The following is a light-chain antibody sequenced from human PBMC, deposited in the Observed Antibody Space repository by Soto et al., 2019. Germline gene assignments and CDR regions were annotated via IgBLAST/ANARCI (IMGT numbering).Light chain of an antibody. CDR3: CSYASSGTVL. J-gene: IGLJ2*01. CDR1: SSDVGGYDY. CDR2: NVR. Sequence: QAVVTQPASVSGSPGQSITISCTGTSSDVGGYDYVSWYQQYAGKAPKLMIYNVRKRPSGVPNRFSGSKSGNTASLTISGLQPEDEADYFCCSYASSGTVLFGGGTQLTVL. V-gene: IGLV2-14*01.